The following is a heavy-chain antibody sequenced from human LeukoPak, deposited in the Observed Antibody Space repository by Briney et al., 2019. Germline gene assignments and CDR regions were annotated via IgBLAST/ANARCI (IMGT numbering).Heavy chain of an antibody. CDR2: ISYDGSNK. V-gene: IGHV3-30*18. D-gene: IGHD5-18*01. CDR3: AKDAVDTAMDYGMDV. J-gene: IGHJ6*02. Sequence: PGGSLRLSCAASGFTFSSYGMHWVRQAPGKGLEWVAVISYDGSNKYYADSVKGRFTISRDNSKNTPYLQMNSLRAEDTAVYYCAKDAVDTAMDYGMDVWGQGTTVTVSS. CDR1: GFTFSSYG.